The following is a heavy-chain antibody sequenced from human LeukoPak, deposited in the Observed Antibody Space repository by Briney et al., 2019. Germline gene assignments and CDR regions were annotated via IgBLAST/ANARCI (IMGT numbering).Heavy chain of an antibody. CDR1: GYTFTGYY. D-gene: IGHD2-21*01. CDR2: INPNSGGT. CDR3: ARASTPRVIASFDY. J-gene: IGHJ4*02. Sequence: ASVKVSCKAAGYTFTGYYMHWVRQAPGQGLEWRGWINPNSGGTNYAQKFQGRVTMTRDTSISTAYMELSRLGSDDTAVYYCARASTPRVIASFDYWGQGTLVTVSS. V-gene: IGHV1-2*02.